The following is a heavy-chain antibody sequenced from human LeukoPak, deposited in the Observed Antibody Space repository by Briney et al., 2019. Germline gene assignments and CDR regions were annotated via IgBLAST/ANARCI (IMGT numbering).Heavy chain of an antibody. D-gene: IGHD3-10*01. CDR2: ISSDGSIT. CDR3: ARDPIGGRPDYLDL. CDR1: GFSLGTYA. V-gene: IGHV3-30*01. Sequence: PGGSLRLSYTASGFSLGTYAMHWVRQAPGKGFEWVAVISSDGSITIYPDSMRGRFTIPRDNSKNTLYLEMKGLRGVDTALYFCARDPIGGRPDYLDLWGQGTPVTVSS. J-gene: IGHJ4*02.